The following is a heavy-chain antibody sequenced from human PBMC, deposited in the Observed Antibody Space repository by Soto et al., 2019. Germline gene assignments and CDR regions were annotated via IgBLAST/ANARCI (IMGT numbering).Heavy chain of an antibody. CDR1: GFTISANY. D-gene: IGHD2-8*01. J-gene: IGHJ6*02. CDR2: IYTSGST. Sequence: GGSLRLSCAVSGFTISANYMSWVRQAPGKGLEWVSVIYTSGSTYYADSVKGRFTISRDNPKNTLYLQMNSLRVEDTAVYYCARTGYCTKGVCYNYFYYGLDVWGQGTTVTVSS. V-gene: IGHV3-53*01. CDR3: ARTGYCTKGVCYNYFYYGLDV.